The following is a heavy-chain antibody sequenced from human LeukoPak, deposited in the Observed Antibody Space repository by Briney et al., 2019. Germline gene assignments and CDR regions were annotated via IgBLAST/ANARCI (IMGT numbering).Heavy chain of an antibody. J-gene: IGHJ4*02. CDR1: GFTFSSYS. Sequence: GGSLRLSCAASGFTFSSYSMNWVRQAPGKGLEWVSSISSSSYIYYADSVKGRFTISRDNAKNSLYLQMNSLRAEDTAVYYCARGGDGYNPFDYWGQGTLVTVSS. D-gene: IGHD5-24*01. V-gene: IGHV3-21*01. CDR2: ISSSSYI. CDR3: ARGGDGYNPFDY.